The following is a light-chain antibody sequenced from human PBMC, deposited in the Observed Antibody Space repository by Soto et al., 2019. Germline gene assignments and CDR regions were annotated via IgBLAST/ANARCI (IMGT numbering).Light chain of an antibody. CDR2: AAS. Sequence: DIQMTQSPSTLSASVGDRVTITCRASQSISSWLAWYQQKPGKAPKLLIYAASTLQSGVPSRFSGSGFGTDFTLTISRLQPEDFATYYCLLDFGYFWAFGQGTKVDIK. CDR3: LLDFGYFWA. J-gene: IGKJ1*01. CDR1: QSISSW. V-gene: IGKV1-5*01.